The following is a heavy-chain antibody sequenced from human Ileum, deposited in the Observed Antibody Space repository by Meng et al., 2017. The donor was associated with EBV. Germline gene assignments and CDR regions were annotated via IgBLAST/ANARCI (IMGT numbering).Heavy chain of an antibody. D-gene: IGHD6-13*01. CDR2: IYYSGRT. CDR3: ARPIAAAGWFDP. J-gene: IGHJ5*02. V-gene: IGHV4-39*01. Sequence: HLPLPEPGPGLGKPSATLSITSTVSGGPINSSSYYWGWIRQPPGKGLEWIGSIYYSGRTYYNPSLKSRVTISVDTSKNQFSLKLSSVTAADTAVYYCARPIAAAGWFDPWGQGTLVTVSS. CDR1: GGPINSSSYY.